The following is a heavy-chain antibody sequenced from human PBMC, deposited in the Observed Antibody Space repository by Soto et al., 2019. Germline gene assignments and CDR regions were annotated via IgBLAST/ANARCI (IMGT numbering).Heavy chain of an antibody. Sequence: GGSLRLSCAASGFTFSSYAMSWVRQAPGKGLEWVSAISGSGGSTYYADSVKGRFTISRDNSKNTLYLQMNSLRAEDTAVYYCAKDRRYCSSTSCYFTSRSFDYWGQGTLVTVSS. D-gene: IGHD2-2*01. V-gene: IGHV3-23*01. CDR3: AKDRRYCSSTSCYFTSRSFDY. CDR1: GFTFSSYA. CDR2: ISGSGGST. J-gene: IGHJ4*02.